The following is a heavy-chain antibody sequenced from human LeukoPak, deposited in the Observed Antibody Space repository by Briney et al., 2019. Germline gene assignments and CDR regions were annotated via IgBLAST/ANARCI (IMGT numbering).Heavy chain of an antibody. J-gene: IGHJ3*01. V-gene: IGHV1-2*02. Sequence: ASVKVSCKTSGYTFTGYYIHWVRQAPGQGLEWMGWINPNSDDTPSAQTFQGRVTMTRDTSITTAYMELSRLKSDDTAVYYCARGLRTRGTWGQGTMVTVSS. D-gene: IGHD4-17*01. CDR3: ARGLRTRGT. CDR1: GYTFTGYY. CDR2: INPNSDDT.